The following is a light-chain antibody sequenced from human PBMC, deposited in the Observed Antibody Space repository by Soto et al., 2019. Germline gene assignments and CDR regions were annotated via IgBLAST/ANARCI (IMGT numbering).Light chain of an antibody. CDR3: QKYNSDRWT. CDR2: AAS. CDR1: QDISNY. V-gene: IGKV1-27*01. J-gene: IGKJ1*01. Sequence: DIQMTQSPSSLSASVGDRVTITCRAGQDISNYLAWYQQKPGTVPKLLISAASTLQTGVPSRFSGGGSGTDVTLTISSLQPADVATYYCQKYNSDRWTFGQGTKVDI.